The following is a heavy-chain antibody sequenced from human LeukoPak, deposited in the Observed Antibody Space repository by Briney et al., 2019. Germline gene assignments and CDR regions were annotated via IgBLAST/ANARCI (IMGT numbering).Heavy chain of an antibody. J-gene: IGHJ5*02. CDR3: ARDVTIFGADAGWFDP. CDR2: IIPILGIA. Sequence: SVKVSCKASGGTFSSYTISWVRQAPGQGLEWMGRIIPILGIADYAQKFQGRVTITADKSTSTAYMELSSLRSEDTAVYYCARDVTIFGADAGWFDPWGQGTLVTVSS. V-gene: IGHV1-69*04. D-gene: IGHD3-3*01. CDR1: GGTFSSYT.